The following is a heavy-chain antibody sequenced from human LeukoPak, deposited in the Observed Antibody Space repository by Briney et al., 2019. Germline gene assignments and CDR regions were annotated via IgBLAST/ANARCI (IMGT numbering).Heavy chain of an antibody. Sequence: GSVKDSRKASGYTLPSYGISGVRPPPGQGLEGMGWISAYNGNTHYPQKLQGRVTMTPDTSTSTAYMKLRSLRSDDTAVYYGARGGWGYDYVWGSYRYGFDYWGPGTLVTVSS. D-gene: IGHD3-16*02. CDR1: GYTLPSYG. CDR3: ARGGWGYDYVWGSYRYGFDY. V-gene: IGHV1-18*01. J-gene: IGHJ4*02. CDR2: ISAYNGNT.